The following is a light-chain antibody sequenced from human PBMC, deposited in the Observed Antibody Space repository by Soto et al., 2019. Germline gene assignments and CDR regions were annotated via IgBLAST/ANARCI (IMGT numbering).Light chain of an antibody. CDR3: QQYYNTPLT. V-gene: IGKV4-1*01. Sequence: DIVMTQSPDSLAVSLGERATMNCKSSQTLLYSSNNKNYLAWYQQKAGQPPKLLIYWASTRESGVPDRFSGSGSGTDFTLTISSLQAEDVAVYYCQQYYNTPLTFGGGTKVDIK. J-gene: IGKJ4*01. CDR2: WAS. CDR1: QTLLYSSNNKNY.